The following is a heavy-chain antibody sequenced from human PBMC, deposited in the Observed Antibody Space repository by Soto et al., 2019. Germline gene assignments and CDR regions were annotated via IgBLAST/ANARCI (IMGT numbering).Heavy chain of an antibody. Sequence: QVQLQQWGAGLLKPSETLSLTCDVYGGSFSGYYWSWIRQPPGKGLEWIGEINHSGSTNYNPSLKSRVTISVDTSKNQFSLKLSSVTAADTAVYYCARTPINSSSWYYFDYWGQGTLVTVSS. CDR2: INHSGST. D-gene: IGHD6-13*01. CDR3: ARTPINSSSWYYFDY. J-gene: IGHJ4*02. CDR1: GGSFSGYY. V-gene: IGHV4-34*01.